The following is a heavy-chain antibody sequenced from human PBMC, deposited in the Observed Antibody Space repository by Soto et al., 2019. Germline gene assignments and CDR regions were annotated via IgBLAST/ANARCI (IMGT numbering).Heavy chain of an antibody. D-gene: IGHD2-15*01. CDR3: AREAVVVVAATQYDYYYGMDV. CDR1: GYTFTGYY. CDR2: INPNSGGT. V-gene: IGHV1-2*04. J-gene: IGHJ6*02. Sequence: QVQLVQSRAEVKKPGASVKVSCKASGYTFTGYYMHWVRQAPGQGLEWMGWINPNSGGTNYAQKFQGWVTMTRDTSISTAYMELSRLRSDDTAVYYCAREAVVVVAATQYDYYYGMDVWGQGTTVTVSS.